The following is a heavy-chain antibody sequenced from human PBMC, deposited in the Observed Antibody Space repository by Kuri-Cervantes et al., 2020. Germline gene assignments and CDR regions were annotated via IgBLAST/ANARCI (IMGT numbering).Heavy chain of an antibody. V-gene: IGHV3-23*01. CDR3: AKQSRPTADCCWPWYFDL. CDR2: ISNSGGST. D-gene: IGHD2-21*02. J-gene: IGHJ2*01. CDR1: GFTFASYA. Sequence: ETLSLTCAASGFTFASYAMSWVRQAPGKGLEWVSGISNSGGSTYYADSVKGRFTISRDNAKNSLYLQMNSLRAEDTALYYCAKQSRPTADCCWPWYFDLWGRGTLVTVSS.